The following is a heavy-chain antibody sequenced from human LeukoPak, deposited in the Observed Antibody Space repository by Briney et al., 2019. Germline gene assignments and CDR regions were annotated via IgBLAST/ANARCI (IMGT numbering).Heavy chain of an antibody. CDR2: INHSGST. CDR1: GGSFSGYY. Sequence: SETLSLTCAVYGGSFSGYYWSWIRQPPGKGLEWIGEINHSGSTDYNPSLKSRVTISIGKSKNHFSLKLTSVTAADTAIYYCARDTYNWNVDAFDPWGQGTLVTVSS. J-gene: IGHJ5*02. CDR3: ARDTYNWNVDAFDP. V-gene: IGHV4-34*01. D-gene: IGHD1-20*01.